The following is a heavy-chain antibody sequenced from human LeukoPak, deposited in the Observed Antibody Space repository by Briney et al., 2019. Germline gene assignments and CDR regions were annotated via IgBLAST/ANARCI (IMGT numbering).Heavy chain of an antibody. Sequence: GGSLRLSCAASGFTFRTYWMHWVRQAPGEGLVWVSSVEGDGTRTNYAGSVMGRFTISRDNAENTLYLQMNSLRAEDTAVYYCARATSDTPYDYWGQGTLVTVSS. J-gene: IGHJ4*02. CDR2: VEGDGTRT. CDR1: GFTFRTYW. D-gene: IGHD2-15*01. V-gene: IGHV3-74*01. CDR3: ARATSDTPYDY.